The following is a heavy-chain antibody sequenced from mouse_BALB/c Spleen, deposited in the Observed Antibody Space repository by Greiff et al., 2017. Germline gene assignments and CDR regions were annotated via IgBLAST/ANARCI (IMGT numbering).Heavy chain of an antibody. CDR3: ARGNWDVGAMDY. D-gene: IGHD4-1*01. V-gene: IGHV1-7*01. Sequence: QVQLKESGAELAKPGASVKMSCKASGYTFTSYWMHWVKQRPGQGLEWIGYINPSTGYTEYNQKFKDKATLTADKSSSTAYMQLSSLTSEDSAVYYCARGNWDVGAMDYWGQGTSVTVSS. CDR2: INPSTGYT. J-gene: IGHJ4*01. CDR1: GYTFTSYW.